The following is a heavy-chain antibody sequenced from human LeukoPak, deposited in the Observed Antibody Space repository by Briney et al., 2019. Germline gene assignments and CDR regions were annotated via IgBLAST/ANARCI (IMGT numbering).Heavy chain of an antibody. CDR1: GFTFSSYA. CDR2: ITNSGGST. D-gene: IGHD3-16*01. CDR3: AKGAGGSYYDN. Sequence: GGSLRLSCAASGFTFSSYAMSWVRQAPGKGLEWVAAITNSGGSTYYADSVKGRFTISRDNSKSTLYLQMNSLTAEDTAVYYCAKGAGGSYYDNWGRGTLVTVSS. V-gene: IGHV3-23*01. J-gene: IGHJ4*02.